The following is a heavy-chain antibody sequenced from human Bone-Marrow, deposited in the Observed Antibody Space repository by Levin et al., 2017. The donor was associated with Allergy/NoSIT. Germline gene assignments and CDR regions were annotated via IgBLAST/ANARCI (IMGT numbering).Heavy chain of an antibody. CDR2: ISTTSGKP. D-gene: IGHD2-8*02. CDR3: ARGPMALVSTAH. J-gene: IGHJ4*02. Sequence: ASVKVSCKASGYTFTQYAMNWVRQAPGQGLEWMGWISTTSGKPTYAQGFTGRFVFSLDTSVSTAYLQITCLNVEDTAVYYCARGPMALVSTAHWGQGTLVTVSS. CDR1: GYTFTQYA. V-gene: IGHV7-4-1*02.